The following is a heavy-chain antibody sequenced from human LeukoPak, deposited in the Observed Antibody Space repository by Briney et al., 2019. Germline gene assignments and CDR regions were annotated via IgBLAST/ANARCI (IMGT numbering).Heavy chain of an antibody. J-gene: IGHJ4*02. Sequence: GGSLRLSCAASGFTVSSNYMSWVRQAPGKGLEWVSAISGSGGSTYYADSVKGRFAISRDNSKNTLYLQMNSLRAEDTAVYYCARGVTGYDGSYWGQGTLVTVSS. CDR2: ISGSGGST. CDR3: ARGVTGYDGSY. V-gene: IGHV3-23*01. CDR1: GFTVSSNY. D-gene: IGHD3-22*01.